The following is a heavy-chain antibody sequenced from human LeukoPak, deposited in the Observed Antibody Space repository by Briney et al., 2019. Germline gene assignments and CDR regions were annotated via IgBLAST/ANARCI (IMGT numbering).Heavy chain of an antibody. Sequence: SVKVSCKASRGTFSSYGISWVRQAPGQGLEWMGGFIAIFGRVKYGQKFQGRATITTDESTSTAYMELSSLTSEDTGVYYCARGELGDSSGFSFFDYWGQGTLVTVSS. D-gene: IGHD3-22*01. J-gene: IGHJ4*02. V-gene: IGHV1-69*05. CDR2: FIAIFGRV. CDR1: RGTFSSYG. CDR3: ARGELGDSSGFSFFDY.